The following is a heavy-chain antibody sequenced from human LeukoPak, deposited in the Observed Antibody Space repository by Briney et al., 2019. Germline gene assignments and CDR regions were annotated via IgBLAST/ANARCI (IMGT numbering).Heavy chain of an antibody. J-gene: IGHJ4*02. V-gene: IGHV3-7*05. Sequence: GGSLRLSCAASGFTFSSYWMSWVRQAPGKGLEWVANIKQDGSEKYYVDPVKGRFTISRDNAKNSLYLQMNSLRAEDTAVYYCARTAVADYDYFDYWGQGTLVTVSS. CDR1: GFTFSSYW. CDR3: ARTAVADYDYFDY. D-gene: IGHD6-19*01. CDR2: IKQDGSEK.